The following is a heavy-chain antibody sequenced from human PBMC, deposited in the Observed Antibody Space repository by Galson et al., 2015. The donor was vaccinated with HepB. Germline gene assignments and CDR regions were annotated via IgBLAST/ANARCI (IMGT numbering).Heavy chain of an antibody. CDR2: IYYSGST. D-gene: IGHD2-15*01. Sequence: ETLSLTCTVSGGSISSSSYDWGWIRQPPGKGLEWIGSIYYSGSTYYNPSLKSRVTISVDTSKNQFSLKLSSVTAADTAVYYCARDGRGLDCSGGSCYPGPVFDYWGQGTLVTVSS. CDR1: GGSISSSSYD. V-gene: IGHV4-39*07. J-gene: IGHJ4*02. CDR3: ARDGRGLDCSGGSCYPGPVFDY.